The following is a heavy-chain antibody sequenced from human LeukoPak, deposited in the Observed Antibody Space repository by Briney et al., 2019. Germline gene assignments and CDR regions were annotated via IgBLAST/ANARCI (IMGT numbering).Heavy chain of an antibody. D-gene: IGHD3-9*01. V-gene: IGHV1-18*04. CDR1: VYRFTSSG. J-gene: IGHJ4*02. Sequence: GASVKVSCKASVYRFTSSGISWVRQAPGQGLEWMGWISAYNGNTNYAQKLQGRVTMTTDTSTSTAYMELRSLRSDDTAVYYCASGGDGDILTGLVFDYWGQGTLVTVSS. CDR3: ASGGDGDILTGLVFDY. CDR2: ISAYNGNT.